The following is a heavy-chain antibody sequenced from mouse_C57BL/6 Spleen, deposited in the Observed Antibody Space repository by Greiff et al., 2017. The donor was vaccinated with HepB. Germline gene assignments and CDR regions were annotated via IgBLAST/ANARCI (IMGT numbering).Heavy chain of an antibody. Sequence: EVQLQQSGPELVKPGASVKIPCKASGYTFTDYHMDWVKQSHGKSLEWIGDINPNNGGTIYNQKFKGKATLTVDKSSSTADMELRSLTSEDTAVYYCARWNGYDRFAYWGQGTLVTVSA. J-gene: IGHJ3*01. CDR1: GYTFTDYH. CDR2: INPNNGGT. V-gene: IGHV1-18*01. CDR3: ARWNGYDRFAY. D-gene: IGHD2-2*01.